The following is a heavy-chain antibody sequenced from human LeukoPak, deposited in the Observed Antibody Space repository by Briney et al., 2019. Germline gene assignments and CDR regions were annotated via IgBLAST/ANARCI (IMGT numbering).Heavy chain of an antibody. CDR3: ARSPSDAGWLDY. Sequence: SETLSLTCTVSGGSISSYYWSWIRQPPGKGLEWIGYIYYSGSTNYNPSLKSRVTISVDTSKNQFSLKLSSVTAADTAVYYCARSPSDAGWLDYWGQGTLVTVSS. CDR2: IYYSGST. J-gene: IGHJ4*02. D-gene: IGHD5-24*01. CDR1: GGSISSYY. V-gene: IGHV4-59*01.